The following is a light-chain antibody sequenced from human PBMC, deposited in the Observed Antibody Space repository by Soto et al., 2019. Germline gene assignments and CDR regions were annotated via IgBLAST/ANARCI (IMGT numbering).Light chain of an antibody. CDR1: QSVSSY. J-gene: IGKJ4*01. Sequence: EIVLTQSTATLSLSPGERATLSCRASQSVSSYLAWYQQKPGQAPRLLIYDASNRATGIPARFSGSGSGTDFTLTISSLETEDFAVYYCQQRSNWPLFGGGTKVEIK. V-gene: IGKV3-11*01. CDR3: QQRSNWPL. CDR2: DAS.